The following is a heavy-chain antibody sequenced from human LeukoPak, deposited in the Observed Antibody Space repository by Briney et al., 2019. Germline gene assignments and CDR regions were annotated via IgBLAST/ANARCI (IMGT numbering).Heavy chain of an antibody. CDR1: GGTFSSYT. V-gene: IGHV1-69*04. J-gene: IGHJ4*02. CDR2: IIPILGIA. Sequence: GASVKVSCKASGGTFSSYTISWVRQAPGQGLEWMGRIIPILGIANYAQKFQGRVTITADKSTSTAYMELSSLRSEDTAVYYCARDLQGRDGYKDWGQGTLVTVSS. CDR3: ARDLQGRDGYKD. D-gene: IGHD5-24*01.